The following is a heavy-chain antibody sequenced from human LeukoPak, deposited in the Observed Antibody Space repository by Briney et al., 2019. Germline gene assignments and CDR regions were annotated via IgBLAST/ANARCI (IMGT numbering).Heavy chain of an antibody. CDR3: AKGGGTYLDWYFDL. Sequence: TGRSLRLSCAVSGFTFDDYAIHWVRQAPGKGLEWVSGISWNSGSIGYADSVKGRFTVSRDNAKNSLYLQMNSLRTEDTALYYCAKGGGTYLDWYFDLWGRGALVTVSS. V-gene: IGHV3-9*01. D-gene: IGHD1-26*01. J-gene: IGHJ2*01. CDR1: GFTFDDYA. CDR2: ISWNSGSI.